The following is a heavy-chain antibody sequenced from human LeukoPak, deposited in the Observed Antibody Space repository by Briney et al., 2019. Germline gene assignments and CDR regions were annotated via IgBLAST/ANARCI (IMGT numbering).Heavy chain of an antibody. J-gene: IGHJ5*02. Sequence: SVKVSCKVSGGTFNMYGISWVRQAPGQGLEWMGRIIPTLDRTKYARSFQGRVTITADKSTTTVYMDLSSLRPEDTAVYYCARWILSGDSLTTYYYKPVIDNWFDPWGQGTLVTVSS. V-gene: IGHV1-69*04. CDR1: GGTFNMYG. CDR2: IIPTLDRT. D-gene: IGHD3-9*01. CDR3: ARWILSGDSLTTYYYKPVIDNWFDP.